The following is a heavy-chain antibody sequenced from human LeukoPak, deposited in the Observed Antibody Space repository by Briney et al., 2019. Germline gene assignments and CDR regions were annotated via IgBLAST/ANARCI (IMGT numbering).Heavy chain of an antibody. J-gene: IGHJ4*02. CDR3: AKDTPFGGY. CDR2: IKQDGSEK. V-gene: IGHV3-7*03. D-gene: IGHD3-16*01. Sequence: GGSLRLSCTASGFTFSSFWMSWVRQAPGKGLEWVANIKQDGSEKNYVGSVKGRFTISRDNANNSLYLQMNSLRAEDTAVYCCAKDTPFGGYRGQGTLVTVSS. CDR1: GFTFSSFW.